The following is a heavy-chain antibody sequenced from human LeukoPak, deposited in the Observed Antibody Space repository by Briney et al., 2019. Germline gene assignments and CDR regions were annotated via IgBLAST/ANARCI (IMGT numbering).Heavy chain of an antibody. Sequence: PGGSLRLSCAASGFTFSDYYMTWIRQAPGKGLEWVSYISSSSTYTNYADSVKGRFTISRDNAKNSLYLQMDSLRAEDTAVYYFARSPYYYDSSGIKRDYYYGMDVWGQGTTVTVSS. J-gene: IGHJ6*02. CDR2: ISSSSTYT. V-gene: IGHV3-11*03. CDR1: GFTFSDYY. CDR3: ARSPYYYDSSGIKRDYYYGMDV. D-gene: IGHD3-22*01.